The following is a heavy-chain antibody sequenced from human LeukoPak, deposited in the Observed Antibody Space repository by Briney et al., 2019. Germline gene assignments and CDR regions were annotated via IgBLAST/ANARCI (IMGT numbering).Heavy chain of an antibody. V-gene: IGHV3-53*01. CDR2: IYSGGST. CDR3: AGITYYYDSSGYYDY. D-gene: IGHD3-22*01. CDR1: GFTVSSNY. J-gene: IGHJ4*02. Sequence: GGSLRLSCASSGFTVSSNYMSWVRQAPGKGLEWVSVIYSGGSTYYADSVKGRFTISRDNSENTLYLQMNSLRAEDTAVYYCAGITYYYDSSGYYDYWGQGTLVTVSS.